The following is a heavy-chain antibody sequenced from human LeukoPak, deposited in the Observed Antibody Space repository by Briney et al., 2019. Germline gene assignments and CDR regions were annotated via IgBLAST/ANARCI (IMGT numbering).Heavy chain of an antibody. V-gene: IGHV3-11*01. CDR3: ARVSRSGIAAAGY. J-gene: IGHJ4*02. CDR1: GFTFSDYY. CDR2: ISSSGSTI. D-gene: IGHD6-13*01. Sequence: GGSLRLSCAASGFTFSDYYMSWIRQAPGKGLEWVSYISSSGSTIFYADSVKGRFIISRDNAKNSLYLQMNSLRAEDTAVYYCARVSRSGIAAAGYWGQGTLVTVSS.